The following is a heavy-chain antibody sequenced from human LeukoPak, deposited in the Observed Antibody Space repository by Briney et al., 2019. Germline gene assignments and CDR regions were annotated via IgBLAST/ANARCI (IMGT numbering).Heavy chain of an antibody. V-gene: IGHV4-59*01. J-gene: IGHJ4*02. CDR2: VYYSGST. Sequence: SEALSLTCTVSGGSINSYYWSWIRQPPGKGLEWIGYVYYSGSTNYNPSLQSRVTISVGTSKNQFSLKLTSVTAADTAVYYCARLGGYYFDYWGQGALVAVSS. CDR1: GGSINSYY. CDR3: ARLGGYYFDY. D-gene: IGHD3-22*01.